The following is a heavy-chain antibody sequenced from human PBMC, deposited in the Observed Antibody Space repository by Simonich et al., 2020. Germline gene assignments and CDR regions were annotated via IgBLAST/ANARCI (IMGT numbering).Heavy chain of an antibody. J-gene: IGHJ3*02. V-gene: IGHV1-2*02. Sequence: QVQLVQSGAEVKKPGASVKVSCKASGSTFTGYYRHWVRQAPGKGFELMGWNNPNRGGTNNAQKCQGRVTMTRDTSISTAYMELSRLRSDDTAVYYCARARLYSSSHAFDIWGQGTMVTVSS. CDR1: GSTFTGYY. D-gene: IGHD6-6*01. CDR3: ARARLYSSSHAFDI. CDR2: NNPNRGGT.